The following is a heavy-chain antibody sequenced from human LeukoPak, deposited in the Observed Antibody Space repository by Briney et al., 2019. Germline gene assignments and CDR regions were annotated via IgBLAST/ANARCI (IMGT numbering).Heavy chain of an antibody. J-gene: IGHJ3*02. D-gene: IGHD3-10*01. CDR1: GGSISSYY. Sequence: SETLSLTCTVSGGSISSYYWSWIRQPAGKGLEWIGRIYTIGRTNYKPSLKSRVTMSVDTSKNQFSLKLSSVTAADTAVYYCAREITMVRGVIISRAFDIWGQGTMVTVSS. CDR3: AREITMVRGVIISRAFDI. CDR2: IYTIGRT. V-gene: IGHV4-4*07.